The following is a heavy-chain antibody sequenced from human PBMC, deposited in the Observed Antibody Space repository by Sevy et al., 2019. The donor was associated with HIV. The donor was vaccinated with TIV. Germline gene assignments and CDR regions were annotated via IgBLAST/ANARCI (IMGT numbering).Heavy chain of an antibody. Sequence: GGSLILSCAASGFTFSRFGMHWVRQAPGKGLEWVAFIRYDGGNKYYVDSVKGRFTISRDNSKNTLYLQMDALRAEDTAVYYCAKTGTTQLDYWGQGTLVTVSS. CDR3: AKTGTTQLDY. D-gene: IGHD1-7*01. CDR2: IRYDGGNK. CDR1: GFTFSRFG. J-gene: IGHJ4*02. V-gene: IGHV3-30*02.